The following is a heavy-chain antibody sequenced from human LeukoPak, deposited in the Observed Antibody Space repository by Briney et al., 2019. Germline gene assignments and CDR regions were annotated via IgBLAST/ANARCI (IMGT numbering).Heavy chain of an antibody. D-gene: IGHD4-11*01. Sequence: SETLSLTCTVSGGSISSDSYYWGWIRQPPGKGLEWIGSIYYSGSTYYNPSLKSRVTISVDTSKNQFSLKLSSVTAADTAVYYCARRGTVTTERFDYWGQGALVTVSS. CDR2: IYYSGST. J-gene: IGHJ4*02. CDR1: GGSISSDSYY. V-gene: IGHV4-39*01. CDR3: ARRGTVTTERFDY.